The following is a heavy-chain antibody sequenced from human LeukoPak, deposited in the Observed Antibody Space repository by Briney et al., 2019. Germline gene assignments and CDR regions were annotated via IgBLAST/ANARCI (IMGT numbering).Heavy chain of an antibody. CDR3: ARDPLSSRRGPIDY. Sequence: GGSLRLSCAASGFIFNIYGMHWVRQAPGKGLEWVAVISYDGSNKYYADSVKGRFTISRDNSKNTLYLQMNSLRAEDTAVYYCARDPLSSRRGPIDYWGQGTLVTVSS. CDR1: GFIFNIYG. CDR2: ISYDGSNK. V-gene: IGHV3-30-3*01. D-gene: IGHD2-2*01. J-gene: IGHJ4*02.